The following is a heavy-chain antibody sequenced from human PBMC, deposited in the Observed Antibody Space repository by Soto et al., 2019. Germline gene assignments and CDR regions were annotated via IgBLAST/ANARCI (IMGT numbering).Heavy chain of an antibody. CDR1: RGTMMSNY. D-gene: IGHD3-22*01. V-gene: IGHV4-59*01. J-gene: IGHJ4*02. Sequence: SLTHTPSRGTMMSNYWRWILQPPGKGLYWIGYIYYSGSTNYNPSLKSRVTISVDTSKNQFSLKLSSVTAADTAVYYCARVRGRYYYESSGYPIYFDYWGQGTLVTVSS. CDR2: IYYSGST. CDR3: ARVRGRYYYESSGYPIYFDY.